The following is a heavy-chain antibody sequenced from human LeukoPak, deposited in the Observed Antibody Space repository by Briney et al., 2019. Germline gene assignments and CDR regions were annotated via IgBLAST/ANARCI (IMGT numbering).Heavy chain of an antibody. D-gene: IGHD6-19*01. J-gene: IGHJ4*02. Sequence: PSETLSLTCTVSGGSISSYYWSWIRQPPGKGLEWIGSIYYSGSTNYNPSLKSRVTMSVDTSKNQFSLKLSSVTAADTAVYYCARDRTGYSSGWYKEGGFDYWGQGILVTVSS. CDR3: ARDRTGYSSGWYKEGGFDY. CDR2: IYYSGST. CDR1: GGSISSYY. V-gene: IGHV4-59*12.